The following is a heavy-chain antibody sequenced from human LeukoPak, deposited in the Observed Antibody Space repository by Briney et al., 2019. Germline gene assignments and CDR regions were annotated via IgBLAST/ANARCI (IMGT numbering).Heavy chain of an antibody. CDR1: GYSFTSYW. V-gene: IGHV5-51*01. D-gene: IGHD6-13*01. Sequence: PGESLKISCKGSGYSFTSYWIGWVRQMPGKGLEWMGIIYPGDSDTRYSPSFQGQVTISADKSISTAYLQWSSLKASDTAMYYCARLYSSSWYFNWFDPWGQGTLVTVSS. CDR3: ARLYSSSWYFNWFDP. J-gene: IGHJ5*02. CDR2: IYPGDSDT.